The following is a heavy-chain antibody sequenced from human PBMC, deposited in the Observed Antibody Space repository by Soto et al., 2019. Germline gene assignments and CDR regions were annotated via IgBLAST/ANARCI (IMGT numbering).Heavy chain of an antibody. V-gene: IGHV3-23*01. CDR1: VFTFSSYA. CDR2: ISGSGGTT. J-gene: IGHJ4*02. Sequence: PVGSLRLSCVSSVFTFSSYAMSCVRQAPGKGLEWVSAISGSGGTTYYADSVRDRFSISRDNSKNTLYLQMNSLRAEDTAVYYCAKATRWNGTSRYWGQGTLFSVSS. D-gene: IGHD1-7*01. CDR3: AKATRWNGTSRY.